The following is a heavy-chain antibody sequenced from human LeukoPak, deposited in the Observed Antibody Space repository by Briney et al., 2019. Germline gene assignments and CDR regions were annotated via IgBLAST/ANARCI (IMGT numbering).Heavy chain of an antibody. V-gene: IGHV3-30*04. CDR1: GFTFSSYA. CDR3: ARPGSRLRLGELSSYYFDY. Sequence: GRSLRLSCAASGFTFSSYAMHWVRQAPGKGLEWVAVISYDGSNKYYADSVKGRFTISRDNSKNTLYLQMNSLRAEDTAVYYCARPGSRLRLGELSSYYFDYWGQGTLVTVSS. J-gene: IGHJ4*02. CDR2: ISYDGSNK. D-gene: IGHD3-16*02.